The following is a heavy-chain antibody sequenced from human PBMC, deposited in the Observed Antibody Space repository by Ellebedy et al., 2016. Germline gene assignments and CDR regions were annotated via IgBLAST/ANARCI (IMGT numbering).Heavy chain of an antibody. CDR3: AKAREGLAHDALDV. V-gene: IGHV3-9*01. CDR1: GFTFDDFS. CDR2: ITWNGGSL. J-gene: IGHJ3*01. D-gene: IGHD3-3*02. Sequence: GGSLRLXXEASGFTFDDFSMPWVRQSPTKGLAWVASITWNGGSLTYAASVKGRFTVSRDNGKNFLFLQMNSLKAEDTALYYCAKAREGLAHDALDVWGQGTMVTVSS.